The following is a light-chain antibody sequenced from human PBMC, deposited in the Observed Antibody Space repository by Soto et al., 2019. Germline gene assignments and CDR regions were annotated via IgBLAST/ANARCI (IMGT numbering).Light chain of an antibody. Sequence: QSALTQPASVSGSPGQSMTISCTGTSSDVGASKYVSWYQQHPGKAPKLMIYEVSNRPSGVSNRFSGSKSGNTASLTISGLQAEDEADYYCSSYTSTITVLFGGGTKLTVL. J-gene: IGLJ2*01. V-gene: IGLV2-14*01. CDR3: SSYTSTITVL. CDR2: EVS. CDR1: SSDVGASKY.